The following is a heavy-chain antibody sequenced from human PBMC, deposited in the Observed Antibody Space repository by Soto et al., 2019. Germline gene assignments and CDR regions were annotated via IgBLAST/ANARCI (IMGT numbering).Heavy chain of an antibody. CDR1: GGSFSGYY. J-gene: IGHJ4*02. Sequence: SETLSLTCAVYGGSFSGYYWSWIRQPPGKGLEWIGEINHSGSTNYNPSLKSRVTISVDTSKNQFSLKLSSVTAADTAVYYCARRRHPLGHGSGSYGYWGQGPLVTVSS. D-gene: IGHD3-10*01. CDR2: INHSGST. CDR3: ARRRHPLGHGSGSYGY. V-gene: IGHV4-34*01.